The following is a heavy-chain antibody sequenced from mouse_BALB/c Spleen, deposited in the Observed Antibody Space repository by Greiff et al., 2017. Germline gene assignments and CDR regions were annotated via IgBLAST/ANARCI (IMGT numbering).Heavy chain of an antibody. V-gene: IGHV2-6-5*01. Sequence: VKLQESGPGLVAPSQSLSITCTVSGFSLTDYGVSWIRQPPGKGLEWLGVIWGGGSTYYNSALKSRLSISKDNSKSQVFLKMNSLQTDDTAMYYCAKRNRYDEGNYAMDYWGQGTSVTVSS. J-gene: IGHJ4*01. CDR3: AKRNRYDEGNYAMDY. D-gene: IGHD2-14*01. CDR1: GFSLTDYG. CDR2: IWGGGST.